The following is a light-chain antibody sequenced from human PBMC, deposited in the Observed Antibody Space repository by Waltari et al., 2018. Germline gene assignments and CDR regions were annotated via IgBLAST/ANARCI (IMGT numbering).Light chain of an antibody. CDR2: QDT. Sequence: SYELTQPPSVSVSPGQTARITCSGDALPRQYSYWYQQRPGQAPMLMIYQDTQRPSEIPERFSGSSSGTTVTLNISEVQAEEEADYDSQSADGSGTYVVFGGETKLTVL. CDR1: ALPRQY. CDR3: QSADGSGTYVV. V-gene: IGLV3-25*02. J-gene: IGLJ2*01.